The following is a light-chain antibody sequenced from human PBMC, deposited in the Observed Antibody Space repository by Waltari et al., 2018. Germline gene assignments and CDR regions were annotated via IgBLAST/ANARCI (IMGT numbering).Light chain of an antibody. Sequence: QSALTQPASVSGSPGQSITISCTGTSSDIGGYNYVSWYQQVPGNAPKLMIYDVSKRPSGVSSRFSGSKSGNTASLTISGLQAEDEADYFCSSYIDSSTLELCGGGTSLTVL. V-gene: IGLV2-14*03. CDR1: SSDIGGYNY. CDR3: SSYIDSSTLEL. J-gene: IGLJ2*01. CDR2: DVS.